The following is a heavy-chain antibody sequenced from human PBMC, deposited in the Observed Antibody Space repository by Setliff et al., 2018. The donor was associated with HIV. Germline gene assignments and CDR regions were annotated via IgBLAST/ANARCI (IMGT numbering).Heavy chain of an antibody. Sequence: PSETLSLTCTVSGGSISSGDCYWSWIRQPPGKGLEWIGNIYDSESTYYNPSLKSRVTISVETSKNHFSLKLNSVTAADTAVYYCARAPGHYGDYHWFDPWGQGTLVTVSS. V-gene: IGHV4-30-4*08. CDR1: GGSISSGDCY. CDR3: ARAPGHYGDYHWFDP. J-gene: IGHJ5*02. D-gene: IGHD4-17*01. CDR2: IYDSEST.